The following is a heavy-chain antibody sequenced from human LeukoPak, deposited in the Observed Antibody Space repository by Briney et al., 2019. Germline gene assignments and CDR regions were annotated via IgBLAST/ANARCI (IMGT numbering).Heavy chain of an antibody. CDR1: GGSISSYY. Sequence: PSETLSLTCTVSGGSISSYYWSWIRQPPGKGLEWIGYIYYSGSTNYNPSLKSRVTISVDTSKNQFSLKLSSVTAADTAVYYCARDRADYHDSSGYYLHYYMDVWGKGTTVTVSS. CDR2: IYYSGST. D-gene: IGHD3-22*01. V-gene: IGHV4-59*01. J-gene: IGHJ6*03. CDR3: ARDRADYHDSSGYYLHYYMDV.